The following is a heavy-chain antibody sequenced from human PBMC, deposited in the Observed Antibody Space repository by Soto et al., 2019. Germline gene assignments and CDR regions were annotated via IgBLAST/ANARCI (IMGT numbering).Heavy chain of an antibody. D-gene: IGHD3-9*01. CDR1: GFTFSSHA. CDR2: ISNNDGST. J-gene: IGHJ6*02. Sequence: EVQLLESGGGLVQPGGSLRLSCAASGFTFSSHAMSWVRQAPGKGLEWVSAISNNDGSTYYADSVKGRFTISRDNSKNTLYLQMNSLRAEDTAVYYCAKDLTGAGLWDYYGMDVWGQGTTVTVSS. V-gene: IGHV3-23*01. CDR3: AKDLTGAGLWDYYGMDV.